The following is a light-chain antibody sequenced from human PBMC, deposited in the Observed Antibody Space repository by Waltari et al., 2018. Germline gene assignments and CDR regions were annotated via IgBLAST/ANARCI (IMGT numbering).Light chain of an antibody. CDR3: SSYAGGNNAKVV. J-gene: IGLJ2*01. CDR2: EVS. CDR1: SSYGGGYAF. Sequence: QSALTQPPSASGSPGQSVTISCTRTSSYGGGYAFVSLYQQHPGTAPKLMIYEVSQRPSGVPARFSGSKSGNRASLTVSGLQAEDEADYYCSSYAGGNNAKVVFGGGTKLTVL. V-gene: IGLV2-8*01.